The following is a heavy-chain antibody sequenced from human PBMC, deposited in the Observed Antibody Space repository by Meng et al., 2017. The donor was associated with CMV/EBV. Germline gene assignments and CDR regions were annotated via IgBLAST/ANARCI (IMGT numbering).Heavy chain of an antibody. Sequence: QRQAAGPGLCKPSQPLSLTCTVSGGSISSGDYYWSWIRQPPGKGLEWIGYIYYSGSTYYNPSLKSRVTISVDTSKNQFSLKLSSVTAADTAVYYCARDNRRGGVDCWGQGTLVTVSS. CDR3: ARDNRRGGVDC. CDR1: GGSISSGDYY. CDR2: IYYSGST. V-gene: IGHV4-30-4*08. D-gene: IGHD3-3*01. J-gene: IGHJ4*02.